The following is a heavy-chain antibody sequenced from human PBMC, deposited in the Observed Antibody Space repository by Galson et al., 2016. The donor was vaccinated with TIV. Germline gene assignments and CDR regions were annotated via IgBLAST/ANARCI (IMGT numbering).Heavy chain of an antibody. Sequence: SVKVSCKASGGTFRSYVVTWVRQAPGQGLEWMGGIIPISGTPTYAQKFQGRLTITTDEPTSTSYMELTSLTPEDTAIYYCARGNPVAGRGIDYWGQGTLVTVSS. J-gene: IGHJ4*02. D-gene: IGHD6-19*01. V-gene: IGHV1-69*05. CDR3: ARGNPVAGRGIDY. CDR1: GGTFRSYV. CDR2: IIPISGTP.